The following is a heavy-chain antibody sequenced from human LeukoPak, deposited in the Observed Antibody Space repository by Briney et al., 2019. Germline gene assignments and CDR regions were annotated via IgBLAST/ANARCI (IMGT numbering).Heavy chain of an antibody. CDR1: GYTFTDYY. CDR2: INPNSGGT. J-gene: IGHJ4*02. V-gene: IGHV1-2*02. CDR3: ARLGRGSYLDFPALDY. Sequence: GASVKVSCKASGYTFTDYYLHWVRQAPGQGLEWMGWINPNSGGTNYAQKLQGRVTMTTDTSTSTAYMELRSLRSDDTAVYYCARLGRGSYLDFPALDYWGQGTLVTVSS. D-gene: IGHD1-26*01.